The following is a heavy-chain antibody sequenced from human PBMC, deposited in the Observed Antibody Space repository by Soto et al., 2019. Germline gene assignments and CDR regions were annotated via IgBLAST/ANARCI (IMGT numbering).Heavy chain of an antibody. CDR3: AKAGKRWLQSSAFDI. D-gene: IGHD5-12*01. V-gene: IGHV3-30*18. CDR1: GFTFSSYG. CDR2: ISYDGSNK. J-gene: IGHJ3*02. Sequence: QVQLVESGGGVVQPGRSLRLSCAASGFTFSSYGMHWVRQAPGKGLEWVAVISYDGSNKYYADSVKGRFTISRDNSKNTLYLQMNSLRAEDTAVYYCAKAGKRWLQSSAFDIWGQGTMVTVSS.